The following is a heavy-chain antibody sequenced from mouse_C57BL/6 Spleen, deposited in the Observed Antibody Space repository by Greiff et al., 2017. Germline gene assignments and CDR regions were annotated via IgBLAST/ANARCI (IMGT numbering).Heavy chain of an antibody. D-gene: IGHD2-4*01. V-gene: IGHV5-9*01. Sequence: EVQRVESGGGLVKPGGSLKLSCAASGFTFSSYTMSWVRQTPEKRLEWVATISGGGGNTYYPDSVKGRFTISRDNAKNTLYLQMSSLRSEDTALYYCARQGAGVYYDYDGDYFDYWGQGTTLTVSS. CDR3: ARQGAGVYYDYDGDYFDY. CDR1: GFTFSSYT. J-gene: IGHJ2*01. CDR2: ISGGGGNT.